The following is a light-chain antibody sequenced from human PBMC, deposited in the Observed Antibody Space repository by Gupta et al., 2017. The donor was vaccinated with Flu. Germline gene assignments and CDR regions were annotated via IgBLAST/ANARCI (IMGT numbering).Light chain of an antibody. CDR2: LAS. CDR1: QSVLYSSKNKNY. J-gene: IGKJ4*01. Sequence: SLGERATINCKSSQSVLYSSKNKNYLAWYQQKPGQPPKLLIYLASTRESGVPNRFSGSGSGTDFTLTISSLQAEDVAVYYCQQYYSTLLTFGGGTKVEIK. V-gene: IGKV4-1*01. CDR3: QQYYSTLLT.